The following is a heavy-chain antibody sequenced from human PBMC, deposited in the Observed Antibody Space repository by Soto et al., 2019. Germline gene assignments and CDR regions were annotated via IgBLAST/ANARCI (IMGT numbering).Heavy chain of an antibody. V-gene: IGHV3-23*05. CDR3: AKGGYNYGFLFDR. CDR2: IDNSGGIT. D-gene: IGHD5-18*01. J-gene: IGHJ4*02. CDR1: GFTFSTYA. Sequence: PGGSLILSCAASGFTFSTYAISWVRQAPGKGLEWVSTIDNSGGITYYADSVKGRFTISRDNSKNTLYLQMNSLRAEDTAVYYCAKGGYNYGFLFDRWGQGTLVTVSS.